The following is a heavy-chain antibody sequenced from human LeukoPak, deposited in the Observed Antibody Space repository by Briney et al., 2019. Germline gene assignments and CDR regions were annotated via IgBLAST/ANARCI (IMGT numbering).Heavy chain of an antibody. D-gene: IGHD2-15*01. Sequence: ASVKVSCKASGYTLTGYYMHWVRQAPGQGLEWMGWINPNSGGTNYAQKFQGRVTMTRDTSISTAYMELSRLRSDDTAVYYCARSRYCSGGSCYSNYFDYWGQGTLVTVSS. CDR2: INPNSGGT. J-gene: IGHJ4*02. CDR1: GYTLTGYY. CDR3: ARSRYCSGGSCYSNYFDY. V-gene: IGHV1-2*02.